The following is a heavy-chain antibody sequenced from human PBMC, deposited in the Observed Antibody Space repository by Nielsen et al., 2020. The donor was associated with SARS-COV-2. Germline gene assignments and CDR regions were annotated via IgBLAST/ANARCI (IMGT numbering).Heavy chain of an antibody. CDR2: INEDGSVV. CDR1: GLIFSSSW. CDR3: ARDAAYSRFDY. V-gene: IGHV3-7*05. D-gene: IGHD4-11*01. J-gene: IGHJ4*02. Sequence: GESLKISCAASGLIFSSSWMVWVRQAPGKGLEWVANINEDGSVVNYVDSVKGRFTISRDNAGKSLYLQMNSLRAEDTAVYYCARDAAYSRFDYWGQGTRVTVSS.